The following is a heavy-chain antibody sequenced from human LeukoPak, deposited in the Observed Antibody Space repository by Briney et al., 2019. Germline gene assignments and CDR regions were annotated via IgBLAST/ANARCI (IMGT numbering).Heavy chain of an antibody. V-gene: IGHV5-51*01. J-gene: IGHJ3*02. CDR3: ARQLPGVSSAFDI. Sequence: GESLKISCKGSGYSFTNYWIGWVRQMPGKGLEWMGIIYPGDSDTRYSPSFQGQVTISADKSISTASLQWSSLKASDTAMYYCARQLPGVSSAFDIWGQGTMVITVSS. D-gene: IGHD5/OR15-5a*01. CDR2: IYPGDSDT. CDR1: GYSFTNYW.